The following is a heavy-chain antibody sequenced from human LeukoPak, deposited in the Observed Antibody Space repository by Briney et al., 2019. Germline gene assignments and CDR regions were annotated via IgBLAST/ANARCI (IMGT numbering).Heavy chain of an antibody. D-gene: IGHD5-18*01. CDR2: IYYSGST. J-gene: IGHJ4*02. CDR1: GGSFSSYY. Sequence: SQTLSLTCTVSGGSFSSYYWSWIRQPPGKGLEWLGYIYYSGSTNYNPSLKSRVTISVDASKTQFSLKLSSVTAADTAVYYCARRTPGQLWSYYFDYWGQGTLVTVSS. V-gene: IGHV4-59*01. CDR3: ARRTPGQLWSYYFDY.